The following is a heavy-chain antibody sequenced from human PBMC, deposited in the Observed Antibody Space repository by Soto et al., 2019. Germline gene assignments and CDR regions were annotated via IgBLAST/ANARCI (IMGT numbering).Heavy chain of an antibody. CDR2: IDPSDSQT. Sequence: GESLKISCKGSGYSFAGYWITWVRQKPGKGLEWMGRIDPSDSQTYYSPSFRGHVTISATKSITTVFLQWSSLRASDTAMYYCARQIYDGDRGRNFQYCFDTWGQGTPVSVAS. V-gene: IGHV5-10-1*01. D-gene: IGHD4-17*01. CDR1: GYSFAGYW. CDR3: ARQIYDGDRGRNFQYCFDT. J-gene: IGHJ4*02.